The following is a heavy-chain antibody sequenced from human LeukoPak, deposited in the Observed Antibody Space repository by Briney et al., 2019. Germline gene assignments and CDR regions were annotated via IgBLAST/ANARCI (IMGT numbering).Heavy chain of an antibody. CDR2: IYSGGST. CDR1: GFTVSSNY. Sequence: GGSLRLSCAASGFTVSSNYMSWVRQAPGKGLEWVSVIYSGGSTYYADSVKGRFTISRHNSKNTLYLQMNSLRAEDTAVNYCAREGIVRDYYYGMDVWGQGTTVTVSS. D-gene: IGHD3-10*01. CDR3: AREGIVRDYYYGMDV. J-gene: IGHJ6*02. V-gene: IGHV3-53*04.